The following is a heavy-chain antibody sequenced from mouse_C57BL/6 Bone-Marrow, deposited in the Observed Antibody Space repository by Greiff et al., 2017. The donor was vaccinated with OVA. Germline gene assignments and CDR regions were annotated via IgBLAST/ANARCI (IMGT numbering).Heavy chain of an antibody. V-gene: IGHV7-3*01. J-gene: IGHJ4*01. CDR3: ARTNYGSSPYYAMDY. CDR2: IRNKANGYTT. D-gene: IGHD1-1*01. Sequence: EVKLVESGGGLVQPGGSLSLSCAASGFTFTDYYMSWVRQPPGKALEWLGFIRNKANGYTTEYSASVKGRFTISRDNSQSILYLQMNALRAEDSATYDCARTNYGSSPYYAMDYWGQGTSVTVSS. CDR1: GFTFTDYY.